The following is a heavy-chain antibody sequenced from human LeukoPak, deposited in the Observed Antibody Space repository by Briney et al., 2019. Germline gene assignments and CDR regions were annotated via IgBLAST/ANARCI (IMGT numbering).Heavy chain of an antibody. J-gene: IGHJ5*02. CDR1: GGSFSGYY. CDR3: ASWAGPYYDFWSGYYTRSWFDP. Sequence: SETLSPTCAVYGGSFSGYYWSWVRQPPGKGLEWVGEINHSGSTNYNPSLKSRVTISLATSKNQFSLKLSSVTAADTVVYYCASWAGPYYDFWSGYYTRSWFDPWGQGTLVTVSA. D-gene: IGHD3-3*01. CDR2: INHSGST. V-gene: IGHV4-34*01.